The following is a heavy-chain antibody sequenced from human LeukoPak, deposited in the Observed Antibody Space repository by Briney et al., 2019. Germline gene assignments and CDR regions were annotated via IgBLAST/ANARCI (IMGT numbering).Heavy chain of an antibody. CDR1: GFTLGDHA. CDR2: IRSKAYRGTP. Sequence: PGQSLRLSCRGSGFTLGDHAMSWVRPAPAKGLEWVGFIRSKAYRGTPQYAPPVKGRFTISRDDSISIAYLQMNSLITEDTAFYFCTRGPIQLWINNGMDVWGQGTTVTVSS. V-gene: IGHV3-49*04. D-gene: IGHD1-1*01. CDR3: TRGPIQLWINNGMDV. J-gene: IGHJ6*02.